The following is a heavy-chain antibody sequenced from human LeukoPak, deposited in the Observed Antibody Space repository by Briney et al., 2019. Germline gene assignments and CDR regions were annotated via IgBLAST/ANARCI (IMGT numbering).Heavy chain of an antibody. CDR3: TRGGELMNF. J-gene: IGHJ4*02. Sequence: LETLSLTCTVSGGSISSYYWSWIRQPPGKGLEWIGYIYYSGSTNYNPSLKSRVTISVDTSKNQFSLKLSSVTAADTAVYYCTRGGELMNFWGQGTLVIVSS. D-gene: IGHD1-26*01. CDR2: IYYSGST. CDR1: GGSISSYY. V-gene: IGHV4-59*01.